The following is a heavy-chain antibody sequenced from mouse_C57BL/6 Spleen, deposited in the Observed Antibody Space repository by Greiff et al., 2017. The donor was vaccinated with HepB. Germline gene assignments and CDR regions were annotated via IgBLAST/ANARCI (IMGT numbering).Heavy chain of an antibody. V-gene: IGHV3-6*01. CDR2: ISYDGSN. J-gene: IGHJ1*03. Sequence: VQLKESGPGLVKPSQSLSLTCSVTGYSITSGYYWNWIRQFPGNKLEWMGYISYDGSNNYNPSLKNRISITRDTSKNQFFLKLNSVTTEDTATYYCARGDYYYGSSLYWYFDVWGTGTTVTVSS. CDR1: GYSITSGYY. CDR3: ARGDYYYGSSLYWYFDV. D-gene: IGHD1-1*01.